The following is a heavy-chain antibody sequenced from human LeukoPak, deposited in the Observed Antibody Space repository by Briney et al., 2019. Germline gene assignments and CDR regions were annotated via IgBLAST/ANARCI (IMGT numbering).Heavy chain of an antibody. Sequence: GGSLRLSCAASGFTFSGSAMHWVRQASGKGLEWVGRIRTKANSYATAYAASVKGRFTISRDDSKNTAYLQMNSLKTEDTAVYYCIKQGSWDAFDIWGQGTMVTVSS. CDR3: IKQGSWDAFDI. CDR2: IRTKANSYAT. CDR1: GFTFSGSA. D-gene: IGHD1-26*01. V-gene: IGHV3-73*01. J-gene: IGHJ3*02.